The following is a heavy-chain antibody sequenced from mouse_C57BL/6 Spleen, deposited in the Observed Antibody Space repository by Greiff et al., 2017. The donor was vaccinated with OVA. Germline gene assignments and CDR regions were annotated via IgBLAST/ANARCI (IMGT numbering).Heavy chain of an antibody. V-gene: IGHV6-3*01. CDR2: IRSKSDNYAT. Sequence: EVKLVESGGGLVQPGGSMKLSCVASGFTFSNYWMNWVRQSPEKGLEWVAQIRSKSDNYATHYAESVKGRSTMARDDSKSCVYLQMNNLRAEDSGIYYCTGRYSNYAEWYFDVWGTGTTVTVSS. D-gene: IGHD2-5*01. CDR1: GFTFSNYW. CDR3: TGRYSNYAEWYFDV. J-gene: IGHJ1*03.